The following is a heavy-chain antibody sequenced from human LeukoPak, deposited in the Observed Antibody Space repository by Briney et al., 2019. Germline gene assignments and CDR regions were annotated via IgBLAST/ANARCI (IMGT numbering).Heavy chain of an antibody. J-gene: IGHJ5*02. Sequence: GGSLRLSCAASGFTFSSYGMHWVRQAPGKGLEWVAVMWYDGSNKYYADSVKGRFTISRDNSKNTLYLQMNSLRAEDTAVYYCARDQAVTTVNWFDPWGQGTLVTVSS. V-gene: IGHV3-33*01. D-gene: IGHD4-17*01. CDR3: ARDQAVTTVNWFDP. CDR1: GFTFSSYG. CDR2: MWYDGSNK.